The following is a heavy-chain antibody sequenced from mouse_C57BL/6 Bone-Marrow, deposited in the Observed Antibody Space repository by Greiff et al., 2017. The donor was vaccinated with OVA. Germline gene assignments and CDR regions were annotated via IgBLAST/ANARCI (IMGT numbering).Heavy chain of an antibody. J-gene: IGHJ2*01. CDR2: ISYDGSN. V-gene: IGHV3-6*01. Sequence: EVQLQESGPGLVKPSQSLSLTCSVTGYSITSGYYWNWIRQFPGNKLEWMGYISYDGSNNYNPSLKNRISITRDTSKNQFFLKLNSVTTEDTATYYCARDQGWYFDYWGQGTTLTVSS. CDR3: ARDQGWYFDY. CDR1: GYSITSGYY. D-gene: IGHD1-1*02.